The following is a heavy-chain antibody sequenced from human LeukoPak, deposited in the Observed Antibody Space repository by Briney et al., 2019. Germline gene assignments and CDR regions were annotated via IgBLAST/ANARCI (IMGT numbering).Heavy chain of an antibody. V-gene: IGHV3-7*01. Sequence: GGSLRLSCAASGFTFSNYWMSWVRQAPGKGLEWVANIRQDGSEIYYVDSVKGRFTISRDNAKNALYLQMNSLRAEDTAVYYCARDKVVGATYFDYWGQGTLVTVSS. CDR2: IRQDGSEI. CDR1: GFTFSNYW. D-gene: IGHD1-26*01. CDR3: ARDKVVGATYFDY. J-gene: IGHJ4*02.